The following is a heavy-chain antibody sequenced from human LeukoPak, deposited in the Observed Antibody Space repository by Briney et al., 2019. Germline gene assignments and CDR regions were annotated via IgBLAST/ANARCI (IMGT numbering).Heavy chain of an antibody. CDR1: GFTFRSYE. CDR3: ATSAAAGHYFDY. J-gene: IGHJ4*02. CDR2: ISEGSGTTM. Sequence: AGGSLRLSCSASGFTFRSYEMKWVRQTPGKGLVRVSYISEGSGTTMYYADSVKGRFTITRDNAKTSLYLQMNSLRAEDTAVYYCATSAAAGHYFDYWGQGNLVTVSS. D-gene: IGHD6-13*01. V-gene: IGHV3-48*03.